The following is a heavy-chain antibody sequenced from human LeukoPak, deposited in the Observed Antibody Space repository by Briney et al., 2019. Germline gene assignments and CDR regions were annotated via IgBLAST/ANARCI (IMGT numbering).Heavy chain of an antibody. V-gene: IGHV4-59*01. D-gene: IGHD5-24*01. CDR3: ARAVGDGYLYFDY. Sequence: SETLSLTCTVSGGSISDYYWNWIRQPPGKGLEWIGYIYNSGSTNYNPSLKSRVTISVDTSKNQFSLKLSSVTAADTAVYYCARAVGDGYLYFDYWGQGTLVTVSS. J-gene: IGHJ4*02. CDR2: IYNSGST. CDR1: GGSISDYY.